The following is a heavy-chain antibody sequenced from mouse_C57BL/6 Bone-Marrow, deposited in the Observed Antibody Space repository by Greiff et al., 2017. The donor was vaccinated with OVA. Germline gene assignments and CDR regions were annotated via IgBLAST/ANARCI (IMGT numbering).Heavy chain of an antibody. CDR3: TTGTDWYFDV. Sequence: EVHLVESGGGLVQPGGSMKLSCVASGFTFSNYWMNWVRQSPEKGLEWVAQIRLKSDNYATHYAESVKGRFTISRDDSKSSVYLQMNNLRAEDTGIYYCTTGTDWYFDVWGTGTTVTVSS. CDR1: GFTFSNYW. V-gene: IGHV6-3*01. D-gene: IGHD4-1*01. CDR2: IRLKSDNYAT. J-gene: IGHJ1*03.